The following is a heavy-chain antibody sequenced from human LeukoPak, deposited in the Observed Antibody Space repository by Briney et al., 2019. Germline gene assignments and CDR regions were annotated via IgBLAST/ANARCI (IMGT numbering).Heavy chain of an antibody. Sequence: SETLSLTCTVSGGSISSGSYYWSWIRQPAGKRLEWIGHIYRSGSTNYNPSLKSRVTISVDTSKNQFSLKLSSVTAADTAVYYCSRAQSNQMATKIWGQGTLVSVSS. J-gene: IGHJ4*02. CDR2: IYRSGST. CDR1: GGSISSGSYY. CDR3: SRAQSNQMATKI. D-gene: IGHD5-24*01. V-gene: IGHV4-61*09.